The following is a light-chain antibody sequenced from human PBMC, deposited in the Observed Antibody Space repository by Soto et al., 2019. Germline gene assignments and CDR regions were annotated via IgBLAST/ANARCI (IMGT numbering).Light chain of an antibody. V-gene: IGLV2-14*01. CDR2: DVS. CDR1: SSDVSGYNY. J-gene: IGLJ1*01. Sequence: QSVLTQPASVSGSPGQSITISCTGTSSDVSGYNYVSWYQQHPGKAPKLMIYDVSNRPSGVSNRFSGSKSGNTASLTISGLQAEHEADSYCSSYTSSSTLVFGTGTKLTVL. CDR3: SSYTSSSTLV.